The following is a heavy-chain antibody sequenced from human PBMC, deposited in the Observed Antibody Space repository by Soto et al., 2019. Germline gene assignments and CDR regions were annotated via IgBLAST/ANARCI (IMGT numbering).Heavy chain of an antibody. CDR3: ARALTTVTVFDP. V-gene: IGHV4-31*03. Sequence: QVQLQESGPGLVKPSQTLSLTCTVSGGSISSGGYYWSWIRQHPGKGLEWIGYIYYSGSTHYNPSLKSRGTISVDTSNNQSSLTLSSVTAADTAVYYCARALTTVTVFDPWGQGTLVTVSS. CDR1: GGSISSGGYY. D-gene: IGHD4-17*01. J-gene: IGHJ5*02. CDR2: IYYSGST.